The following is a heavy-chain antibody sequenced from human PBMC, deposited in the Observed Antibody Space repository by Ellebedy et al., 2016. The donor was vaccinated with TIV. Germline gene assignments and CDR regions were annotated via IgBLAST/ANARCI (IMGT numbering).Heavy chain of an antibody. CDR2: IYYSGST. Sequence: MPSETLSLTCTVSGGSISSFYWSWIRQPPGKGLEWIGHIYYSGSTDYNPSLKSRVTISVDTSKNQFSLKLSSVTAADTAVYYCARESHRDYSEPRFDYWGQGILVTVSS. CDR1: GGSISSFY. J-gene: IGHJ4*02. CDR3: ARESHRDYSEPRFDY. V-gene: IGHV4-59*01. D-gene: IGHD3-22*01.